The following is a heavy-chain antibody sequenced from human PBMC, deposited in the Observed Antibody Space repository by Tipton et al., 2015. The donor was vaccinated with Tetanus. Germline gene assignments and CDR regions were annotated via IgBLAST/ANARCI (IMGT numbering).Heavy chain of an antibody. CDR1: GGSFSGYY. J-gene: IGHJ4*02. D-gene: IGHD3-10*01. Sequence: TLSLTCAVYGGSFSGYYWSWIRQPPGKGLEWIGEINHGGSTNYNPSLKSRVTISVDTSKNQFSLKLSSVTAADTAVYYCARPRYYGSGSYATNQRYYFDYWGQGTLVTVSS. CDR2: INHGGST. V-gene: IGHV4-34*01. CDR3: ARPRYYGSGSYATNQRYYFDY.